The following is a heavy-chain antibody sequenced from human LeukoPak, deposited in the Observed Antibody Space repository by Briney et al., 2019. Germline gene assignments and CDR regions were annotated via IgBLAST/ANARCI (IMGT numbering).Heavy chain of an antibody. CDR3: ARDQNLGGDYWYFDL. J-gene: IGHJ2*01. D-gene: IGHD1-7*01. CDR1: SGSINSGSFY. CDR2: IYTSGST. Sequence: SETLSLTCTVSSGSINSGSFYWPWIRQPAGKGLEWIGRIYTSGSTNYNPSLKSRVTISLDTSKNQFSLKLSSATAGDTAVYYCARDQNLGGDYWYFDLWGRGTLVTVSS. V-gene: IGHV4-61*02.